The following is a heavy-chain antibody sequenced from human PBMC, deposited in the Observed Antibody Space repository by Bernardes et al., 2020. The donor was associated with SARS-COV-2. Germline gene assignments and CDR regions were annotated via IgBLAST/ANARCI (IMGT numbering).Heavy chain of an antibody. V-gene: IGHV3-21*01. J-gene: IGHJ4*02. Sequence: GGSLRLSCAASGFTFSSYSMNWVRQAPGKGLEWVSSISSSSYIYYADSVKGRFTISRDNAKNSLYLQMNSLRAEDTAVYYCARDPYYYGSGSGEDYWGQGTLVTVSS. CDR3: ARDPYYYGSGSGEDY. CDR2: ISSSSYI. CDR1: GFTFSSYS. D-gene: IGHD3-10*01.